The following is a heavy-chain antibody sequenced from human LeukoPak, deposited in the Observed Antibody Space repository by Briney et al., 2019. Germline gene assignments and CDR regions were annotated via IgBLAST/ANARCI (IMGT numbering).Heavy chain of an antibody. Sequence: GGSLRLSCAASGFTFSTSAMNWVRQAPGKGLEWVSSINNVRGHIYYADSVRGRFTISRDNANNVLYLQMNSLRAEDTAVYYCARDLRYSSSWYTASYYYGMDVWGQGTTVTVSS. CDR1: GFTFSTSA. J-gene: IGHJ6*02. CDR3: ARDLRYSSSWYTASYYYGMDV. D-gene: IGHD6-13*01. CDR2: INNVRGHI. V-gene: IGHV3-21*06.